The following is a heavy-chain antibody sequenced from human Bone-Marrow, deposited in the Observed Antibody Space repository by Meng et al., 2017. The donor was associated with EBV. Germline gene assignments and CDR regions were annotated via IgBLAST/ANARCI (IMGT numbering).Heavy chain of an antibody. Sequence: QGQREEPGQGLVKPSGPLSLTCAVFGGSISNSNWWSWVRQPPGKGLEWIGEIYHSGSTNYNPSLKSRVTISVDKSKNQFSLKLSSVTAADTAVYYCARDLANDYGDYYFDYWGQGSLVTVSS. J-gene: IGHJ4*02. V-gene: IGHV4-4*02. CDR3: ARDLANDYGDYYFDY. CDR1: GGSISNSNW. CDR2: IYHSGST. D-gene: IGHD4-17*01.